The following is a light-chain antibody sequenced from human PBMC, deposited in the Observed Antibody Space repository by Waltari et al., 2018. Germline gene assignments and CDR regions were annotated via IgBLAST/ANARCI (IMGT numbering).Light chain of an antibody. CDR1: NIGTKT. CDR3: HVWDSSSDHPVV. V-gene: IGLV3-21*02. J-gene: IGLJ2*01. Sequence: SYVVTQSPSMSVAPGQTARITCERNNIGTKTVHWYQRKPGQAPVLVVYDDSARPSGIPERFSGSKSGNTATLTIGRVEGGDEADYFCHVWDSSSDHPVVFGGGTKLTVL. CDR2: DDS.